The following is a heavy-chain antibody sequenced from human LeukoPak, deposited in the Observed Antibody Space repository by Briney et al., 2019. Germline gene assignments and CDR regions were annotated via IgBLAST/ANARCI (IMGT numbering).Heavy chain of an antibody. Sequence: GGSLRLSCAASGFTFSNAWMSWVRQAPGKGLEWVGRIKSKTDGGTTDLAAPVKGRFTVSRDDSKKMLYLQMNSLKTEDTAVYYCTTGGNVIVADTRAFDIWGQGTMVTVSS. D-gene: IGHD6-19*01. CDR3: TTGGNVIVADTRAFDI. J-gene: IGHJ3*02. CDR1: GFTFSNAW. CDR2: IKSKTDGGTT. V-gene: IGHV3-15*01.